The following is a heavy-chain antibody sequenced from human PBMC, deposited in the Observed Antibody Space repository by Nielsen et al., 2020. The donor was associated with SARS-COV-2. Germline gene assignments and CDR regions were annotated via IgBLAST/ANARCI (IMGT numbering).Heavy chain of an antibody. CDR3: ARHYYDSSGHIDAYYFDY. Sequence: ASVKVSCKASGYTLTSYGISWVRQAPGQGLEWMGWISAYNGNTNYAQKLQGRVTMTTDTSTSTAYMELRSLRSDDTAVYYCARHYYDSSGHIDAYYFDYWGQGTLVTVSS. V-gene: IGHV1-18*01. CDR2: ISAYNGNT. J-gene: IGHJ4*02. D-gene: IGHD3-22*01. CDR1: GYTLTSYG.